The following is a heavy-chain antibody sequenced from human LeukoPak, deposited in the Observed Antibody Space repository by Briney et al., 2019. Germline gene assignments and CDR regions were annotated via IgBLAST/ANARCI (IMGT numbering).Heavy chain of an antibody. Sequence: SETLSLTCTVSGGSISSSTYCWGWIRQPPGKGLEWIGSIYYSGNTYYNPSLKSRVTISADTSNNQFYLKLGSVTAADTAVYYCARLWSGLRPPDYWGQGTLVTVSS. V-gene: IGHV4-39*01. CDR1: GGSISSSTYC. CDR3: ARLWSGLRPPDY. CDR2: IYYSGNT. J-gene: IGHJ4*02. D-gene: IGHD3-3*01.